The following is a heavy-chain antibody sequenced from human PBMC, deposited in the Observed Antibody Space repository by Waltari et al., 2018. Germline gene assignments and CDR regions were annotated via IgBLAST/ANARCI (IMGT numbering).Heavy chain of an antibody. CDR1: GFTFNNYA. Sequence: EVQLLESGGGLILPGGSLTLPCSASGFTFNNYAMNWIRQAPGKGLEWVSVIYSGGGAYYADSVKGRFTISRDNSKNTLYLQMSSLRLEDTAVYYCVKETAYGYYFDNWGQGTLVSVSS. CDR3: VKETAYGYYFDN. V-gene: IGHV3-23*03. CDR2: IYSGGGA. D-gene: IGHD3-10*01. J-gene: IGHJ4*02.